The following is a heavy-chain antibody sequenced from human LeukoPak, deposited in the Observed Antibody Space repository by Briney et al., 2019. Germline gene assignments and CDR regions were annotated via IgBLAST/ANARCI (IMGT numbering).Heavy chain of an antibody. Sequence: GASLKISCKGSGYNFTSYWIDWVRRMPEKGLEWMGSIYPSDSEPRYSPSFQGQITISADESISTAYLQWSSLKASDTAMYYCARVPVGYCSGGSCYDWFDPWGQGTLVSVSS. J-gene: IGHJ5*02. V-gene: IGHV5-51*01. CDR2: IYPSDSEP. CDR3: ARVPVGYCSGGSCYDWFDP. D-gene: IGHD2-15*01. CDR1: GYNFTSYW.